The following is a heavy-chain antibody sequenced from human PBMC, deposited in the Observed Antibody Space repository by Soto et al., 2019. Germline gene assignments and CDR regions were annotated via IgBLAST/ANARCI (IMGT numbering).Heavy chain of an antibody. CDR1: GGSISSGDYS. J-gene: IGHJ4*02. V-gene: IGHV4-30-4*01. CDR3: ARDRRKSGKSLTD. D-gene: IGHD2-15*01. Sequence: QVQLQESGPGLVKPSQTLSLTCTVSGGSISSGDYSWTWIRQPPGKGLEWIGYIYYSGSTYYNPSLTSRGTISVDTSKNQFSLRLRSVTAADTAVYSCARDRRKSGKSLTDWGQGTLVTVSS. CDR2: IYYSGST.